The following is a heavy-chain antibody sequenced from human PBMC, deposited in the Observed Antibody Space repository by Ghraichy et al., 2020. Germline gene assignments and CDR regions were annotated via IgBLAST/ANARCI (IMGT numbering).Heavy chain of an antibody. CDR3: AKEPQGPKGSSWYYFDY. D-gene: IGHD6-13*01. Sequence: GGSLRLSCAASGFTFSSYAMTWVRQAPGKGLEWVSAISGSGGSTYYADSVKGRFTISRDNSKNTLYLQMNSLRAEDTAVYYCAKEPQGPKGSSWYYFDYWGQGSLVTVSS. V-gene: IGHV3-23*01. CDR1: GFTFSSYA. J-gene: IGHJ4*02. CDR2: ISGSGGST.